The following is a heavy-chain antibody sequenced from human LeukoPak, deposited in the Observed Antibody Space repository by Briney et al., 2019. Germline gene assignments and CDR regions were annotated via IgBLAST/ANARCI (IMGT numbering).Heavy chain of an antibody. Sequence: GGSLRLSCVGSGFTFSSYWMTWVRQAPGKGLEWVANVQHIGGETYYVDSVKGQFTISRDNAKNSVYLQMNSLGADDTAVYYCATYSILNAREFRYWGQGTLVTVTS. CDR2: VQHIGGET. CDR3: ATYSILNAREFRY. V-gene: IGHV3-7*01. CDR1: GFTFSSYW. D-gene: IGHD4-11*01. J-gene: IGHJ1*01.